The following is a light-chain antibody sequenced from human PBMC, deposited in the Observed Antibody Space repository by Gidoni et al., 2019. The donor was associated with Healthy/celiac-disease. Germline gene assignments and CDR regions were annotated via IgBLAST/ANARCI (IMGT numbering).Light chain of an antibody. V-gene: IGKV3-11*01. J-gene: IGKJ5*01. Sequence: EIVLTQSTATLSLSPVERATLSCRASESVSSYLAWYQQKPGQAPMLLIYDASNRATGIPARFSGSGSGTDFTLTISCLEPEDFAVYYCQQRSNWLITFGQGTRLEIK. CDR3: QQRSNWLIT. CDR1: ESVSSY. CDR2: DAS.